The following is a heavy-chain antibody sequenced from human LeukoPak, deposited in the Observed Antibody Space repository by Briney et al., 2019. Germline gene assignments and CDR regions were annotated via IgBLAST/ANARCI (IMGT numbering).Heavy chain of an antibody. Sequence: PGGSLRLSCAASGFTFSSYAMSWVRLAPGKGLEWVSAISGSGGSTYYADSVKGRFTISRDNSKNTLYLQMNSLRAEDTAVYYCAKERNEDQLLWRVYWGQGTLVTVSS. CDR1: GFTFSSYA. CDR2: ISGSGGST. V-gene: IGHV3-23*01. CDR3: AKERNEDQLLWRVY. D-gene: IGHD2-2*01. J-gene: IGHJ4*02.